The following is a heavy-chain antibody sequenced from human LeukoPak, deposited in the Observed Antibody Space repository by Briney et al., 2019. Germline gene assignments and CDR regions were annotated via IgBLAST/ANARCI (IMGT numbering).Heavy chain of an antibody. Sequence: ASVKVSCKASGYTFTGYYMHWVRQAPGQGLEWMGWINPNSGGTNYAQKFQGRVTMTRDTSISTAYMELSRLRSDDTAVYYCARAPSVFGELSWFDPWGQGTLVTVSS. J-gene: IGHJ5*02. CDR3: ARAPSVFGELSWFDP. V-gene: IGHV1-2*02. CDR1: GYTFTGYY. CDR2: INPNSGGT. D-gene: IGHD3-10*01.